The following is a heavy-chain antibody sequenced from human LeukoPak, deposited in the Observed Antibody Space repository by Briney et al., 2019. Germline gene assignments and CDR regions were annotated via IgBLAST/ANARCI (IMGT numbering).Heavy chain of an antibody. CDR3: ARPYYGSGSSYAFDI. Sequence: GASLKISCKGSGYSFTSYWIGWVRQMPGKGLGWMGIIYPGDSDTRYSPSFQGQVTISADKSISTAYLQWSSLKASDTAMYYCARPYYGSGSSYAFDIWGQETMVTVST. J-gene: IGHJ3*02. V-gene: IGHV5-51*01. CDR1: GYSFTSYW. CDR2: IYPGDSDT. D-gene: IGHD3-10*01.